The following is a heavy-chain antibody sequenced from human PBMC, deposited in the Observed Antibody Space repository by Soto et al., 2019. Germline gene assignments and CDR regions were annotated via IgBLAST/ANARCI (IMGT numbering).Heavy chain of an antibody. V-gene: IGHV1-18*01. CDR2: ISAYNGNT. J-gene: IGHJ4*02. Sequence: QVQLVQSGAEVKKPGASVKVSCKASGYTFTSYGISWVRQAPGQGLEWMGWISAYNGNTNYAQKLQVRVTMSTDNCTSYAYMELMSMSSDDTAVYYYARDYYYVSGPLYWGQGTLVTVSS. D-gene: IGHD3-10*01. CDR3: ARDYYYVSGPLY. CDR1: GYTFTSYG.